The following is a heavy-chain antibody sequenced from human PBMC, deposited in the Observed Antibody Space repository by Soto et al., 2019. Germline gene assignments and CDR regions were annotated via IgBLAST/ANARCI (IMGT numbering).Heavy chain of an antibody. D-gene: IGHD6-19*01. Sequence: GGSLRLSCAASGFTFSSYAMSWVRQAPGKGLEWVSAISGSGGSTYYADSVKGRFTISRDNSKNTLYLQMNSLRAEDTAVYYCAKGSVAVSYYYCGMDVWRQGTTVTVSS. CDR3: AKGSVAVSYYYCGMDV. V-gene: IGHV3-23*01. CDR2: ISGSGGST. J-gene: IGHJ6*02. CDR1: GFTFSSYA.